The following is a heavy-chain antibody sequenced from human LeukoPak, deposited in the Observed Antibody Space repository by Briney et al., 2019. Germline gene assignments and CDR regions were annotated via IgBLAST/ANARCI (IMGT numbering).Heavy chain of an antibody. CDR1: GASISNDR. J-gene: IGHJ4*02. Sequence: TSSETLSLTCTVSGASISNDRWSWIRQSPGEGLEWIGYINNSGGTTYNPSLKSRVTISVDTSKNQFSLKLSPVTGADTAVYYCARRYRGSGTYYHFDYWGQGTLVTVSS. CDR3: ARRYRGSGTYYHFDY. CDR2: INNSGGT. D-gene: IGHD3-10*01. V-gene: IGHV4-59*08.